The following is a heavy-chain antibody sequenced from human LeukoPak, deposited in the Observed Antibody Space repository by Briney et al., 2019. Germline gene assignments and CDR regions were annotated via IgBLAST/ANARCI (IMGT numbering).Heavy chain of an antibody. CDR2: IYNSGST. CDR1: GGSISSNY. V-gene: IGHV4-59*08. Sequence: SETLSLTCTLSGGSISSNYWTWIRQPPGKGLEWIGYIYNSGSTNYNPSLKNRVTISVDTSKNQFSLKLSSVTAADTAVYYCAQIRPSTYYHSSNSFDYWGQGTLVTVSS. D-gene: IGHD3-22*01. CDR3: AQIRPSTYYHSSNSFDY. J-gene: IGHJ4*02.